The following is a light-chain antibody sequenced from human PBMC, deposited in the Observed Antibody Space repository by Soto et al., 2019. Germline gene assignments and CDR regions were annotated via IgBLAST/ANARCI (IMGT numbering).Light chain of an antibody. CDR2: EGN. J-gene: IGLJ1*01. V-gene: IGLV2-23*01. CDR1: ISDVGGYNY. CDR3: CSYVGARTYV. Sequence: QSALTQHASVSGSPGQSITISCTGTISDVGGYNYVSWYQQHPGKAPKLIIYEGNRRPSGVSSRFSGSKSGNTASLTISGLQAEDEADYYCCSYVGARTYVFGAGTKVTVL.